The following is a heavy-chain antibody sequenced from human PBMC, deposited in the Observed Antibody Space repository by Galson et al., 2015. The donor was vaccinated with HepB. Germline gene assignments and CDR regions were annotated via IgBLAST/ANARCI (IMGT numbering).Heavy chain of an antibody. CDR1: GYSFTSYW. J-gene: IGHJ4*02. CDR2: IYPGDSDT. D-gene: IGHD6-19*01. CDR3: ARQLLHMGYSVAVDY. V-gene: IGHV5-51*01. Sequence: QSGAEVKKPGESLKISCKGSGYSFTSYWIGWVRQMPGKGREWMGMIYPGDSDTRYSPSFQGQVTISADKSISTAYLQWSSLKASDTAMYYCARQLLHMGYSVAVDYWGQGTLVTVSS.